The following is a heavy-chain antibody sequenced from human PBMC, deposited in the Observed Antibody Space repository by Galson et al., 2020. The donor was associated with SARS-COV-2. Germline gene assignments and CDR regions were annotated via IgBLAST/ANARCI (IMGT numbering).Heavy chain of an antibody. D-gene: IGHD7-27*01. CDR1: GGSISSGSYY. CDR3: ARDRFWGYLDY. Sequence: SETLSLTCSVSGGSISSGSYYWSWIRQPAGKGLEWIGRIHTSGSTTYNPSLKSRVNISIDTSKNQFPLNLSSVTAADTAVYYCARDRFWGYLDYWGQGTLVTVSS. J-gene: IGHJ4*02. CDR2: IHTSGST. V-gene: IGHV4-61*02.